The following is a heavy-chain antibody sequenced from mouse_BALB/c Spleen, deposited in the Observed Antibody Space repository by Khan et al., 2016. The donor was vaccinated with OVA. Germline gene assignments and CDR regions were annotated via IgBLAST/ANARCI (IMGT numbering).Heavy chain of an antibody. CDR2: ISTYYGDA. CDR3: GRGGGGDRFLY. J-gene: IGHJ3*01. CDR1: GYTFTDFT. Sequence: QVQLKESGAELVRPGVSVKISCKGSGYTFTDFTMHWVKQSHAMSLAWIGVISTYYGDADYNQKFKGKATMTVDKSSNTAYMDLARLTSEDSAIFYCGRGGGGDRFLYWGQGTLVTVSA. V-gene: IGHV1S137*01.